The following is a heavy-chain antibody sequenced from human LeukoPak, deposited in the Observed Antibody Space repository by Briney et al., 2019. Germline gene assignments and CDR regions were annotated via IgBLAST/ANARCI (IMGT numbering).Heavy chain of an antibody. J-gene: IGHJ3*02. CDR1: GYTFTSYY. Sequence: GASVKVSCKASGYTFTSYYMHWVRQAPGQGLEWMGIINPSGGSTSYAQKFQGRVTMTRDTSTSTVYMELSSLRSEDTAVYYCARAGPLPAHEYSSSSDQDDAFDIWGQGTMVTVSS. CDR2: INPSGGST. V-gene: IGHV1-46*01. CDR3: ARAGPLPAHEYSSSSDQDDAFDI. D-gene: IGHD6-6*01.